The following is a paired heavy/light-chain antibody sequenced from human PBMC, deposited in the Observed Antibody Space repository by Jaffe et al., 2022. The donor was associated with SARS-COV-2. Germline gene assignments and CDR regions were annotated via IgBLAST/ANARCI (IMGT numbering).Light chain of an antibody. CDR2: GAS. J-gene: IGKJ3*01. V-gene: IGKV3-20*01. CDR3: QQYGSSPLT. CDR1: QSVSSSY. Sequence: EIVLTQSPGTLSLSPGERATLSCRASQSVSSSYLAWYQQKPGQAPRLLIYGASSRATGIPDRFSGSGSGTDFTLTISRLEPEDFAVYYCQQYGSSPLTFGPGTKVDIK.
Heavy chain of an antibody. V-gene: IGHV3-64D*09. D-gene: IGHD3-22*01. J-gene: IGHJ1*01. CDR2: ISSNGGST. CDR1: GFTFSSYA. CDR3: VIPTTSYYYDSSGYYRH. Sequence: EVQLVESGGGLVQPGGSLRLSCSASGFTFSSYAMHWVRQAPGKGLEYVSAISSNGGSTYYADSVKGRFTISRDNSKNTLYLQMSSLRAEDTAVYYCVIPTTSYYYDSSGYYRHWGQGTLVTVSS.